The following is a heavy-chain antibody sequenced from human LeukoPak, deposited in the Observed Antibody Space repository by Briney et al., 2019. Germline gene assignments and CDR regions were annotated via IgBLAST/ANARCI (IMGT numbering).Heavy chain of an antibody. V-gene: IGHV3-48*01. CDR2: ISSSSSTI. J-gene: IGHJ4*02. D-gene: IGHD2-21*02. Sequence: GGSLRLSCAASGFTFSSYSMNWVRQAPGKGLEWISYISSSSSTIYYADSVRGRFTISRDNSKNTLYLQMNSLRVEDTAVYYCAGSLAYCGGDCRLGDYWGQGTLVTVSS. CDR3: AGSLAYCGGDCRLGDY. CDR1: GFTFSSYS.